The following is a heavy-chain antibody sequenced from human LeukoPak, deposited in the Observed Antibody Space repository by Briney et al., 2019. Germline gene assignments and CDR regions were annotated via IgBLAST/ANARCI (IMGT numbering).Heavy chain of an antibody. J-gene: IGHJ6*02. CDR3: AKEDDYGDYYYGMDV. V-gene: IGHV3-23*01. D-gene: IGHD4-17*01. CDR2: ISGSGGST. Sequence: GGSLRLSCAASGFTFSSYAMSWVRQAPGKGLEWVSAISGSGGSTYYTDSVKGRFTISRDNSENTLYLQMNSLRAEDTAVYYCAKEDDYGDYYYGMDVWGQGTTVTVSS. CDR1: GFTFSSYA.